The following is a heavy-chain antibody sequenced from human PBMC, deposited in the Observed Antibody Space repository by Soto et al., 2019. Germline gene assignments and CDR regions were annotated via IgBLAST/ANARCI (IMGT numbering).Heavy chain of an antibody. V-gene: IGHV3-64*01. CDR1: GFTFSRYD. Sequence: EVQLAESGGGMVQPGGSLRLSCVASGFTFSRYDMHWVRQDPGKGLEYVSSSSSNGGTTYYGNSVNGRFTISRDNSTNTLYLQMGSLRAEDMAVYYCVRRVSGNYDYWGQGTLVTVSS. CDR2: SSSNGGTT. CDR3: VRRVSGNYDY. D-gene: IGHD1-7*01. J-gene: IGHJ4*02.